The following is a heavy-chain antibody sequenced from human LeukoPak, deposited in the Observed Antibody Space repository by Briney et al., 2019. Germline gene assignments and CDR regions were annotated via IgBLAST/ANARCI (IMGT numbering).Heavy chain of an antibody. CDR2: ISVGGDST. CDR1: GFTFSSYA. D-gene: IGHD3-3*01. V-gene: IGHV3-23*01. CDR3: LSGYSSCYYFDY. J-gene: IGHJ4*02. Sequence: GGSLRLSCAASGFTFSSYAMSWVRQAPGKGLEWVSAISVGGDSTYYADSVKGRFTISRDNSKNTLYLHMSSLGAEDTGIYYCLSGYSSCYYFDYWGQGALVTVS.